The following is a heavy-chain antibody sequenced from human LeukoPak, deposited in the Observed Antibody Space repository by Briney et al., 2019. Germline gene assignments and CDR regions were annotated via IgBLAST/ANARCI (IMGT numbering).Heavy chain of an antibody. J-gene: IGHJ4*02. CDR2: IRYDGSNK. CDR1: GFTFSSYG. Sequence: GGSLRLSCAASGFTFSSYGMHWVRQAPGKGLEWVAFIRYDGSNKYYADSVKGRFTISRDNSKNTLYLQMNSLRAEDTAVYYCAKDVGRVVPVGYFDYWGQGTLVTVSS. D-gene: IGHD2-2*01. V-gene: IGHV3-30*02. CDR3: AKDVGRVVPVGYFDY.